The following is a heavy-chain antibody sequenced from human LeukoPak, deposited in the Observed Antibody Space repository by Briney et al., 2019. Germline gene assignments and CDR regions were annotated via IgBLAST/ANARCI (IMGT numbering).Heavy chain of an antibody. J-gene: IGHJ3*02. CDR2: IRRKVNNYAT. V-gene: IGHV3-73*01. Sequence: GGSLRLSCAASGSTFSGSAMHWVRQASGKGLEWGGLIRRKVNNYATAYAASVKGRFTVSRDDSKNTAYLQMDCLKTEDTAVYYCASAQISPDAFEIWGQGTMVTVSS. CDR3: ASAQISPDAFEI. CDR1: GSTFSGSA.